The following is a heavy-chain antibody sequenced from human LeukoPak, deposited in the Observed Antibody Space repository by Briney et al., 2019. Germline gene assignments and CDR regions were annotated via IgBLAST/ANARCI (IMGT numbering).Heavy chain of an antibody. J-gene: IGHJ4*02. CDR1: GFTFSSYW. CDR3: AKDHDYGDYVADY. CDR2: INQDGSEK. D-gene: IGHD4-17*01. Sequence: GGSLRLSCAASGFTFSSYWMSWVRQAPGKGLEWVANINQDGSEKYYVDSVKGRFTLSRDNSKNTLYLQMNSLRAEDTAVYYCAKDHDYGDYVADYWGQGTLVTVSS. V-gene: IGHV3-7*03.